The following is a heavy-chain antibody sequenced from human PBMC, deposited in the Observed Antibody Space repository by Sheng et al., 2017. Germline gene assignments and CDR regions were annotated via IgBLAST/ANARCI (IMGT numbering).Heavy chain of an antibody. CDR3: ARDSDTTSHYSWFDP. J-gene: IGHJ5*02. CDR2: LWFDGSQK. Sequence: QVQLVESGGAVVQPGRSLRLSCVASGFSFNQYGMHWVRQAPGKGLQWVAVLWFDGSQKYYADSVKGRFTVSRDTSKNTLYLQMDSLRAEDTAVYYCARDSDTTSHYSWFDPWGQGTRV. D-gene: IGHD3-22*01. V-gene: IGHV3-33*01. CDR1: GFSFNQYG.